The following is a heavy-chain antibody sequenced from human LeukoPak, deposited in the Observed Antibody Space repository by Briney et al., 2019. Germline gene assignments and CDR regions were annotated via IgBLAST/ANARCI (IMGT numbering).Heavy chain of an antibody. J-gene: IGHJ4*02. D-gene: IGHD3-10*01. Sequence: GGSPXLSCAASGFPFSSYSXXXXXXXXGXGXXXXXXXXXXXXTTXYAXSVXXXXXXXXXKSKNTLYLEMNSLRAEDTAVYYCVKDXXXWLPGVFDYWGQGTLLTVSS. V-gene: IGHV3-23*01. CDR3: VKDXXXWLPGVFDY. CDR2: XXXXXXTT. CDR1: GFPFSSYS.